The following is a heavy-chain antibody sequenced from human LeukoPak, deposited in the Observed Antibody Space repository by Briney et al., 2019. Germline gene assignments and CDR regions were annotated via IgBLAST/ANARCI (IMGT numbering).Heavy chain of an antibody. Sequence: SETLSLTCAVYGRSFSGYYWSWIRQPPGKGLEWIGEINHSGSTNYNPSLKSRVTISVDTSKNQFSLKLSSVTAADTAVYYCARANYDILTGYHFDYWGQGTLVTVSS. D-gene: IGHD3-9*01. CDR3: ARANYDILTGYHFDY. V-gene: IGHV4-34*01. CDR1: GRSFSGYY. J-gene: IGHJ4*02. CDR2: INHSGST.